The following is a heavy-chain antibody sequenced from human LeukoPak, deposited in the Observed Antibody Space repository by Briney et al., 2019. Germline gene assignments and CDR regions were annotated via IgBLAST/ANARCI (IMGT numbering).Heavy chain of an antibody. D-gene: IGHD4-17*01. J-gene: IGHJ4*02. CDR1: GFGFSGYG. V-gene: IGHV3-30*02. CDR2: IRYDGSNK. CDR3: AKGGKVYMTTPYYFDY. Sequence: GGSLRLSCAASGFGFSGYGMHWVRQAPGKGLEWVAFIRYDGSNKYYADSVKGRFTISRDNSKNTLCLQMNSLRAEDTAVYYCAKGGKVYMTTPYYFDYWGQGTLVTVSS.